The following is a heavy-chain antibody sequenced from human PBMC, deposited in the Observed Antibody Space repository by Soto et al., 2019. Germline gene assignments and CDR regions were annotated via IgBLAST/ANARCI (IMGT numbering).Heavy chain of an antibody. D-gene: IGHD1-7*01. V-gene: IGHV3-11*06. CDR1: GFTFSDYY. J-gene: IGHJ5*02. Sequence: AGGSLRLSCAASGFTFSDYYMSWIRQAPGKGLEWVSYISSSSSYTNYADSVKGRFTISRDNAKNSLYLQMNSLRAEDTAVYYCARVVTGTTRENWFDPWGQGTLVTVSS. CDR2: ISSSSSYT. CDR3: ARVVTGTTRENWFDP.